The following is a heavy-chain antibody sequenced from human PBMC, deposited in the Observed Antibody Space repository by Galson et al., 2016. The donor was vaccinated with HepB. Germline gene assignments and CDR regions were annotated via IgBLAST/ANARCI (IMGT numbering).Heavy chain of an antibody. CDR2: ISKNGRAI. V-gene: IGHV3-30*18. Sequence: SLRLSCAASGFTFSFYSIHWVRQAPGKGLEWVAVISKNGRAISYADSVRGRFTISRDNSKNTVYLQMNSLRTDDTSLYYCAKEHGTGWPNLDYWGQGALVTVSS. D-gene: IGHD6-19*01. CDR3: AKEHGTGWPNLDY. CDR1: GFTFSFYS. J-gene: IGHJ4*02.